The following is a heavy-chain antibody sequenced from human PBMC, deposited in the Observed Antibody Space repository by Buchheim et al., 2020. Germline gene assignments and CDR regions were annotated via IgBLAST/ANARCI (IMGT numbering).Heavy chain of an antibody. V-gene: IGHV3-7*01. D-gene: IGHD3-10*01. Sequence: EAQVVESGGGLVQPGGSLRLSCTASGFTFNSFWVNWARQAPGKGLEWAAHMNHDETETYYVDSVRGRFTISRDNSKNSVYLQMDSLRAEDTAVYYCTSGHYFGAWGQGTL. CDR1: GFTFNSFW. CDR3: TSGHYFGA. J-gene: IGHJ5*02. CDR2: MNHDETET.